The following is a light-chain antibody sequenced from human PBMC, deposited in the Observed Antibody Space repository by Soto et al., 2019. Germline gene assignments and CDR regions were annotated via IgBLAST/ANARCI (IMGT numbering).Light chain of an antibody. CDR1: QIMTTY. CDR2: DAS. Sequence: DVQMTQSPSSLYASVGDRVTITCRASQIMTTYVNWYQQRPGKAHKPLISDASSLQIGVPSRFSGIGSETDFTLTINSLKPEDFATYYCQPSYSHILPWTCGQGTKG. CDR3: QPSYSHILPWT. J-gene: IGKJ1*01. V-gene: IGKV1-39*01.